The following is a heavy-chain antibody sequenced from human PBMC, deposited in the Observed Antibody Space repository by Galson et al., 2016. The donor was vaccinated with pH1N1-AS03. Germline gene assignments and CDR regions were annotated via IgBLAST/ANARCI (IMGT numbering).Heavy chain of an antibody. J-gene: IGHJ6*02. D-gene: IGHD3-10*01. CDR1: GFTFSSHD. Sequence: SCAGAGFTFSSHDMYWVRQPPGKGLEWVSASGTAGDTYYAGSVKGRFTISRENAKNSLYLQMNSLRAGDTAVYYCARGKEGYFYGMDVWGQGTTVTVSS. CDR2: SGTAGDT. V-gene: IGHV3-13*01. CDR3: ARGKEGYFYGMDV.